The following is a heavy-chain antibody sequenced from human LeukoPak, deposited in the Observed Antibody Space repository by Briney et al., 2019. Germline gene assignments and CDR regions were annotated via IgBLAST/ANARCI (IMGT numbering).Heavy chain of an antibody. CDR2: INPSGGST. CDR1: GYTFTSYY. D-gene: IGHD1-26*01. V-gene: IGHV1-46*01. CDR3: ARGGKWDNWFDP. J-gene: IGHJ5*02. Sequence: GASVKVSFKASGYTFTSYYMHWVRQAPGQGLEWMGIINPSGGSTSYAQKFQGRVTMTRDTSTSTVYLELSSLRSEDTAVYYCARGGKWDNWFDPWGQGTLVTVSS.